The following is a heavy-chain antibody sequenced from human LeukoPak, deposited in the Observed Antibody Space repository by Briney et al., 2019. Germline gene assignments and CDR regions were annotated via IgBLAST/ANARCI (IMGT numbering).Heavy chain of an antibody. D-gene: IGHD2-21*01. V-gene: IGHV4-59*08. J-gene: IGHJ4*02. CDR3: AKGGKGFPLGLRFDS. Sequence: SETLSLTCTVSGGSISSYFWGWIRQPPGKGLEWIGYIYYTGSTNYNPSLKSRVTISLDTSRNQFSLKLSSVTAADTAVYYCAKGGKGFPLGLRFDSWGQGTLVSVSS. CDR2: IYYTGST. CDR1: GGSISSYF.